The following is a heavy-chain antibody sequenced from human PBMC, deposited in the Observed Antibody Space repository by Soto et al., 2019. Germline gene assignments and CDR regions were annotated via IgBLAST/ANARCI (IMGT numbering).Heavy chain of an antibody. Sequence: GGSLRLSCAASGFTFSSYAMSWARQAPGKGLEWVSAISGSGGSTYYADSVKGRFTISRDNSKNTLYLQMNSLRAEDTAVYYCAKVSLQGYCSSTSCYLDYWGQGTLVTVSS. CDR2: ISGSGGST. CDR3: AKVSLQGYCSSTSCYLDY. D-gene: IGHD2-2*01. J-gene: IGHJ4*02. V-gene: IGHV3-23*01. CDR1: GFTFSSYA.